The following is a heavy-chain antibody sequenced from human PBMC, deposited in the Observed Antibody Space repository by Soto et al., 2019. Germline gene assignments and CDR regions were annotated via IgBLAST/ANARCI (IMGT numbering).Heavy chain of an antibody. CDR1: GYTFTSYG. J-gene: IGHJ3*02. D-gene: IGHD6-19*01. CDR2: ISAYNGNT. CDR3: ARWEYQLFNIAVAGSGAFDI. Sequence: PGASVKVSCKASGYTFTSYGISWVRQAPGQGLEWMGWISAYNGNTNYAQKLQGRVTMTTDTSTSTAYMELRSLRSDDTAVYYCARWEYQLFNIAVAGSGAFDIWGQGTMVTVSS. V-gene: IGHV1-18*01.